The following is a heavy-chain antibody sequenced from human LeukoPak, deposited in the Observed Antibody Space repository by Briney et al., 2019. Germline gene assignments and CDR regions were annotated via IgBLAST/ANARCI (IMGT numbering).Heavy chain of an antibody. CDR1: RFTLSNYA. V-gene: IGHV3-23*01. CDR3: AKDLYYDSSPPYYFDY. D-gene: IGHD3-22*01. CDR2: LSDSGGST. J-gene: IGHJ4*02. Sequence: VGSLRLSCADSRFTLSNYAMSWVRQAPGKGVEWVSALSDSGGSTYYADSVKGRFTISRDNSKNTLYLQMNSLRAEDTAVYYCAKDLYYDSSPPYYFDYWGQGTLVTVSS.